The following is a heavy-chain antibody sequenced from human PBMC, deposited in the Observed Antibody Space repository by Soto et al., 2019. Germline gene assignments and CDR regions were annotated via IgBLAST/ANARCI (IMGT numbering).Heavy chain of an antibody. V-gene: IGHV1-69*01. D-gene: IGHD2-15*01. CDR3: ARSPDCSGGSCYSLIGY. CDR2: IIPISGTV. CDR1: GGIFSGYA. Sequence: QVQLEQSGAEVKKPGSSVKVSCQASGGIFSGYALSWVRQAPGQGLEWMGGIIPISGTVIYAQKFQGRVTITAGESTSTAYMELRSLRSEDTAIYYCARSPDCSGGSCYSLIGYWGQGTLVTVSS. J-gene: IGHJ4*02.